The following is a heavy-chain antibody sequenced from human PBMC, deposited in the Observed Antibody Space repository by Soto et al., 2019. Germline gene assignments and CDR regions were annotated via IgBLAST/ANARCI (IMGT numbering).Heavy chain of an antibody. CDR2: IWYDGSNK. CDR3: ARGDLGYCSGGSCYLQFDY. J-gene: IGHJ4*02. V-gene: IGHV3-33*01. D-gene: IGHD2-15*01. Sequence: QVQLVESGGGVVQPGRSLRLSCAASGFTFSSYGMHRVRQAPGKGLEWVAVIWYDGSNKYYADSVKGRFTISRDNSKNTLYLQMNSLRAEDTAVYYCARGDLGYCSGGSCYLQFDYWGQGTLVTVSS. CDR1: GFTFSSYG.